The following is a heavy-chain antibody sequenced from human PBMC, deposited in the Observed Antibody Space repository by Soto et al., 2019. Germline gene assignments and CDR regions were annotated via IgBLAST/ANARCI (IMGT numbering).Heavy chain of an antibody. J-gene: IGHJ4*02. D-gene: IGHD3-22*01. CDR1: GYTFTSYA. CDR3: LTYYYDSSGYPLDY. V-gene: IGHV1-24*01. Sequence: ASVKVSCKASGYTFTSYAMHWVRQAPGKGLEWMGGFDPEDGETIYAQKFQGRVTMTEDTSTDTAYMELSSLRSEDTAVYYCLTYYYDSSGYPLDYWGQGTLVTVSS. CDR2: FDPEDGET.